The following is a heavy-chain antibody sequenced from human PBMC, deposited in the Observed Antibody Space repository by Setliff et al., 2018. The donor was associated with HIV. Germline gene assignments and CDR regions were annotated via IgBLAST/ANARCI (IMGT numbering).Heavy chain of an antibody. CDR1: GYTFTSYA. Sequence: ASVKVSCKASGYTFTSYAMHWVRQAPGQRLEWMGWINAGNGNTKYSQKFQGGVTITRDTSASTAYMELSSLRSEDTAVYYCARGVWYLRPYYYYYYMDVWGKGTTVTVSS. D-gene: IGHD3-10*01. J-gene: IGHJ6*03. V-gene: IGHV1-3*01. CDR3: ARGVWYLRPYYYYYYMDV. CDR2: INAGNGNT.